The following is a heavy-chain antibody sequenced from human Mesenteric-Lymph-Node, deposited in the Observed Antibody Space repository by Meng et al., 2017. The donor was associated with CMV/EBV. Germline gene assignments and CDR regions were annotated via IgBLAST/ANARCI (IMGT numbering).Heavy chain of an antibody. CDR3: TTVIVVVPAARLDP. CDR1: GFTFSNAW. J-gene: IGHJ5*02. D-gene: IGHD2-2*01. Sequence: GESLKISCAASGFTFSNAWMSWVRQAPGKGLEWVGRIKSKTDGGTTDYAAPVKGRFTISRDDSKNTLYLQMNSLKTEDTAVYYCTTVIVVVPAARLDPWGQGTLVTVSS. CDR2: IKSKTDGGTT. V-gene: IGHV3-15*01.